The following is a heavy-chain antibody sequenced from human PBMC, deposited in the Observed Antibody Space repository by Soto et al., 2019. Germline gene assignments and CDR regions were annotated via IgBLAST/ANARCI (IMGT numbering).Heavy chain of an antibody. CDR1: GYTFTSYA. CDR3: ARDSNRVVPAAMNYYYYYYMDV. J-gene: IGHJ6*03. CDR2: INAGNGNT. D-gene: IGHD2-2*01. Sequence: ASLKVSCKASGYTFTSYAMHWVRQAPGQRLEWMGWINAGNGNTKYSQKFQGRVTITRDTSASTAYMELSSLRSEDTAVYYCARDSNRVVPAAMNYYYYYYMDVWGKGTTVTVSS. V-gene: IGHV1-3*01.